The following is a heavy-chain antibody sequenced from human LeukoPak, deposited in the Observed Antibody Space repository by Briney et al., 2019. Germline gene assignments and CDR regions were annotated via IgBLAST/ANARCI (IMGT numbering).Heavy chain of an antibody. CDR3: SGSASDSSGYYYDY. V-gene: IGHV3-30*01. J-gene: IGHJ4*02. D-gene: IGHD3-22*01. CDR1: GFTFSSYA. Sequence: PGGSLRLSCAASGFTFSSYAMHWVRQAPGKGLEWVAVISYDGSNKYYADSVKGRFTISRDNSKNTLYLQMNSLRAEDTAVYYCSGSASDSSGYYYDYWGQGALVTVSS. CDR2: ISYDGSNK.